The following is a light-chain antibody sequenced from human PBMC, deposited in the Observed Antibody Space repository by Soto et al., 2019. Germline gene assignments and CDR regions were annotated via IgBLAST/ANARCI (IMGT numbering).Light chain of an antibody. CDR3: QHYGNSRT. V-gene: IGKV3-20*01. J-gene: IGKJ1*01. CDR1: QSVSNTY. CDR2: GAS. Sequence: EIVLTQPPGTLSLSPGERATLSCRASQSVSNTYLAWYQQKPGQAPRLLIYGASSRATGIPDRFSGGGSGTDFTLTISRLEPEDFAVYYCQHYGNSRTFGQGTKVDIK.